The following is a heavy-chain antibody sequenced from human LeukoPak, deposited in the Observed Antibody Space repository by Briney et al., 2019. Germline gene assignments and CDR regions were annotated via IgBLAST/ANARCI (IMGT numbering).Heavy chain of an antibody. D-gene: IGHD3-3*01. Sequence: PSETLSLTCAVSGGSISSYYWSWIRQPPGRGLEWIGSIHYSGSTSYNSSLKSRVTMSIDTSKNQFSLKLSSVTAADTAVYYCARARITIFGVVILGDWGQGTLVTVSS. CDR1: GGSISSYY. V-gene: IGHV4-59*01. CDR2: IHYSGST. CDR3: ARARITIFGVVILGD. J-gene: IGHJ4*02.